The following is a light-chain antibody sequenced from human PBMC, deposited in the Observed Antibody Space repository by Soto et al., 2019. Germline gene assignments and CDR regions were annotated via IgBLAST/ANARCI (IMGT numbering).Light chain of an antibody. Sequence: QSALTQPHSVSGSPGQSVTISCTGTSVDVGAYDFVSWYQQHPAKAPKLLIYVVSGRPSGVPHRFSGSKSGNAASLTISGLQAEDEADYYCSSFTTSHTYVFGTGTKLTVL. CDR1: SVDVGAYDF. CDR3: SSFTTSHTYV. CDR2: VVS. V-gene: IGLV2-11*01. J-gene: IGLJ1*01.